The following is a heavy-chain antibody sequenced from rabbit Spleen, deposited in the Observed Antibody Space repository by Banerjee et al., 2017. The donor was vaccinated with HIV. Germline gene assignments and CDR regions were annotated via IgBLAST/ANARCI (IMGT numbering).Heavy chain of an antibody. CDR1: GFVFSSYY. V-gene: IGHV1S40*01. D-gene: IGHD1-1*01. J-gene: IGHJ4*01. Sequence: QSLEESGGDLVKPGGSLKLSCKASGFVFSSYYMSWVRQAPGKGLEWIACINAATGKPVYATWAKGRFTISRTSSTTVTLRMTSLTAADRAAYFCARDLVGVIGWNFYLWGPGTLVTVS. CDR2: INAATGKP. CDR3: ARDLVGVIGWNFYL.